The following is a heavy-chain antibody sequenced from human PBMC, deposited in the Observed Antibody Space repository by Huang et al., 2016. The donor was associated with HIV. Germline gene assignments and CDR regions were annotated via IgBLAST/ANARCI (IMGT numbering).Heavy chain of an antibody. CDR2: IKKDGSEK. Sequence: EVQLVESGGGLVQPGGSLRLSCTASGFTFSSYWMSWVRQVPGKGLEWVDNIKKDGSEKYYVDSGKGRFSISRDNAKNSLYLQMNSLRAEDTAVYYCARRLRYYYGSGRTSGYFDYWGQGTLVTVSS. J-gene: IGHJ4*02. CDR3: ARRLRYYYGSGRTSGYFDY. V-gene: IGHV3-7*01. D-gene: IGHD3-10*01. CDR1: GFTFSSYW.